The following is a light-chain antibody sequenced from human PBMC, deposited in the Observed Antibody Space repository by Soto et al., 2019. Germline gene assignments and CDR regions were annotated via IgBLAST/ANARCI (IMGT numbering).Light chain of an antibody. Sequence: QSALTQPASVSGSPGQSITISCTGTSSDVGAYNFVSWYQQHPGTAPKLIIYEVRKRPSGVPDRFSGSKSANSASLTVFGLQAEDEADYYCGSYGGSNNWVFGGGTKLTVL. CDR1: SSDVGAYNF. J-gene: IGLJ3*02. V-gene: IGLV2-8*01. CDR3: GSYGGSNNWV. CDR2: EVR.